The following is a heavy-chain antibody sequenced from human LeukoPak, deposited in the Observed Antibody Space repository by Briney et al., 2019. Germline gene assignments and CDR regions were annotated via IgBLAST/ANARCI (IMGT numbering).Heavy chain of an antibody. CDR3: ASPQGGSYHVDAFDI. J-gene: IGHJ3*02. CDR1: GYTFTSYA. CDR2: IILIFGTA. Sequence: ASVKVSCKASGYTFTSYAISWVRQAPGQGLEWMGGIILIFGTANYAQKFQGRVTITADESTSTAYMELSSLRSEDTAVYYCASPQGGSYHVDAFDIWGQGTMVTVSS. D-gene: IGHD1-26*01. V-gene: IGHV1-69*13.